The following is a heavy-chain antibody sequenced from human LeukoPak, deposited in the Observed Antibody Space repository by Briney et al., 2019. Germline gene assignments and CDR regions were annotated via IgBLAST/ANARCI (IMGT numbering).Heavy chain of an antibody. CDR1: GGSISSSSYY. Sequence: SETLSLTCTVSGGSISSSSYYWGWIRQPPGKGLEWIGSIYYSGSTYYNPSLKSRVTISVDTSKNQFSLKLSSVTAADTAVYYCARHVYDYVWGSYRSPFDYWGQGTLVPSPQ. D-gene: IGHD3-16*02. J-gene: IGHJ4*02. V-gene: IGHV4-39*01. CDR2: IYYSGST. CDR3: ARHVYDYVWGSYRSPFDY.